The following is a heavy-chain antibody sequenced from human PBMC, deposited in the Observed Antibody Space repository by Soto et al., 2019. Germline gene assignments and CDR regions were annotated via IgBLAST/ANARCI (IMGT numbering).Heavy chain of an antibody. CDR2: ISSSSSYI. V-gene: IGHV3-21*01. J-gene: IGHJ6*02. CDR1: GFTFSSYS. CDR3: ARDQYSSGWYLPEYYYGMDV. D-gene: IGHD6-19*01. Sequence: EVQLVESGGGLVKPGGSLRLSCAASGFTFSSYSMNWVRQAPGKGLEWVSSISSSSSYIYYADSVKGRFTISRDNAKNSLYMQMNSLRAEDTAVYYWARDQYSSGWYLPEYYYGMDVWGQGTTVTVSS.